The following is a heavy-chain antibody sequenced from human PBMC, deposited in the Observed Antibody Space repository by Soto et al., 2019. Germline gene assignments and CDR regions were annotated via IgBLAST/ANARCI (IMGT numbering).Heavy chain of an antibody. CDR3: AKDRQGSYFDY. J-gene: IGHJ4*02. CDR2: ISGSGVST. V-gene: IGHV3-23*01. Sequence: EVQLLESGGGLVQPGGSLRLSCAASGFTFSSYAMNWVRQAPGKGLEWVSTISGSGVSTYYADSVKGRFTISRDNSKNWLYLQMNSLRAEDTAVYYGAKDRQGSYFDYWGQGTLVTVSS. D-gene: IGHD1-26*01. CDR1: GFTFSSYA.